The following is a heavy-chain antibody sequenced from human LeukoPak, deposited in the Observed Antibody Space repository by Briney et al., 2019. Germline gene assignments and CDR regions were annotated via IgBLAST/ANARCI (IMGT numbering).Heavy chain of an antibody. CDR2: TNPNSGKT. CDR1: GYTFTSSD. Sequence: ASMKVSCKASGYTFTSSDINWVRQAPGQGLQWMGWTNPNSGKTGYARKFQGRVTMTKNTSISTAYMEVSSLGYDDTAIYYCARGRPGLASAGTYDFWGQGTLITVSS. J-gene: IGHJ4*02. D-gene: IGHD6-13*01. V-gene: IGHV1-8*01. CDR3: ARGRPGLASAGTYDF.